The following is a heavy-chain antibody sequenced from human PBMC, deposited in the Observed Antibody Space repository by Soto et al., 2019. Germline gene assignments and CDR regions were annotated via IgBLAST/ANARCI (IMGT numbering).Heavy chain of an antibody. CDR2: ISPSGGTT. J-gene: IGHJ4*02. D-gene: IGHD3-10*01. Sequence: ASVKVSCKASGDNFSSYYMHWVRQAPGQGLEWMGIISPSGGTTNYAQRFRGRVTMTRDTSAGTVYMELSSLISEDTAVYYCARGYYGSGSYGCFDYWGQGTLVTVSS. CDR1: GDNFSSYY. CDR3: ARGYYGSGSYGCFDY. V-gene: IGHV1-46*01.